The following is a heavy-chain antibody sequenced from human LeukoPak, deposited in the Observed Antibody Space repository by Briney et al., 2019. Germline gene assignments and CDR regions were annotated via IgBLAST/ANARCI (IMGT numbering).Heavy chain of an antibody. Sequence: SETLSLTCTVSGGSISSYYWSWTRQPAGKGLEWIGRIYTSGSTNYNPSLKSRVTMSVDTSKNQFSLKLSSVTAADTAVYYCARLYSSSSDYYYYGMDVWGQGTTVTVSS. D-gene: IGHD6-6*01. J-gene: IGHJ6*02. CDR2: IYTSGST. V-gene: IGHV4-4*07. CDR3: ARLYSSSSDYYYYGMDV. CDR1: GGSISSYY.